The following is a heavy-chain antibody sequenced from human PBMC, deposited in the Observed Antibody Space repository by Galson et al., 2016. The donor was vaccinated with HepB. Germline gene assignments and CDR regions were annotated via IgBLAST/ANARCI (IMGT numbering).Heavy chain of an antibody. CDR3: ARSGKRMGVTAPIDY. J-gene: IGHJ4*02. D-gene: IGHD2-21*02. CDR2: INAGNGNT. Sequence: SVKVSCKASGYTLTSYAMHWVRQAPGQRLEWMGWINAGNGNTKFSQKFQGRVTITRDTSASTAYMELSSLRSEDTAVYYCARSGKRMGVTAPIDYWGQGTLVTVSS. V-gene: IGHV1-3*01. CDR1: GYTLTSYA.